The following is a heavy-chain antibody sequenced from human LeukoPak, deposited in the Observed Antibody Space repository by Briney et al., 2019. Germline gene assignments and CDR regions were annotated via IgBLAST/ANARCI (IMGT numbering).Heavy chain of an antibody. Sequence: GGSLRLSCAASGFTFSSYAMHWVRQAPGKGLGWVAVISYDGSNKYYADSVKGRFTISRDNSKNTLYLQMNSLRAEDTAVYYCARAALPTVATRGNWFDPWGQGTLVTVSS. CDR2: ISYDGSNK. CDR3: ARAALPTVATRGNWFDP. D-gene: IGHD4-23*01. V-gene: IGHV3-30*04. J-gene: IGHJ5*02. CDR1: GFTFSSYA.